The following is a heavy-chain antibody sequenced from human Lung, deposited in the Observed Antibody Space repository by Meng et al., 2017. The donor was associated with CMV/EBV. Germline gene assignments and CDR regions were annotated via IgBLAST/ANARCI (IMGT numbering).Heavy chain of an antibody. V-gene: IGHV3-33*06. CDR2: IWYDGSNK. D-gene: IGHD4-17*01. CDR1: GFTFSSYG. J-gene: IGHJ4*02. Sequence: GESXKISXAASGFTFSSYGMHWVRQAPGKGLEWVAVIWYDGSNKYYADPVKGRFTISRDNSKNTLYLQMNSLRAEDTAVYYCAKDHDCGDYVRSYFDYWGQGTXVTVSS. CDR3: AKDHDCGDYVRSYFDY.